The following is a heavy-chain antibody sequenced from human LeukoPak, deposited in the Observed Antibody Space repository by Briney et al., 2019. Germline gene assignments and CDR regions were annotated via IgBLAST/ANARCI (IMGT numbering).Heavy chain of an antibody. CDR2: INHSGST. D-gene: IGHD3-10*01. V-gene: IGHV4-34*01. CDR3: ARGGYYYGSGSYLYYFDY. J-gene: IGHJ4*02. Sequence: SETLSLTXAVYGGSFSGYYWSWIRQPPGKGLEWIGEINHSGSTNYNPSLKSRVTISVDTSKNQFSLKLSSVTAADTAVYYCARGGYYYGSGSYLYYFDYWGQGNLVTVSS. CDR1: GGSFSGYY.